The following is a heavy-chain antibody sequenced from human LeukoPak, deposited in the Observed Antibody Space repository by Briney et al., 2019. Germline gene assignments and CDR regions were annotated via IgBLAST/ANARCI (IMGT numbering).Heavy chain of an antibody. Sequence: GGSLRLSCAASGFTFSSYAMAWVRQAPGKGLEWVSVTYSGGSTYYADSVKGRFTISRDNSKNTLYLQMNSLRAEDTAVYYCARAEKIAVAGMGYYFDYWGQGTLVTVSS. V-gene: IGHV3-66*01. CDR1: GFTFSSYA. D-gene: IGHD6-19*01. CDR2: TYSGGST. CDR3: ARAEKIAVAGMGYYFDY. J-gene: IGHJ4*02.